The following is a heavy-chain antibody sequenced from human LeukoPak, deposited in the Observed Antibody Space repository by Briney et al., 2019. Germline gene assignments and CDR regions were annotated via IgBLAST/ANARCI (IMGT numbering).Heavy chain of an antibody. V-gene: IGHV3-21*01. J-gene: IGHJ4*02. D-gene: IGHD1-14*01. CDR1: GFTFSSYS. Sequence: GSLRLSCAASGFTFSSYSMNWVRQAPGKGLEWVSSISSSSSYIYYADSVKGRFTISRDNAKNSLYLQMNSLRAEDTAVYYCATETIGRHYDYWGQGTLLTVSS. CDR2: ISSSSSYI. CDR3: ATETIGRHYDY.